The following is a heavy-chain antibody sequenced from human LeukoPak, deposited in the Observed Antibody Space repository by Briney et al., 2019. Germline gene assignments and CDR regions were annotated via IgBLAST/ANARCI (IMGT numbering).Heavy chain of an antibody. CDR2: ISRSGGST. CDR1: GFTFSSYA. Sequence: PGGSLRLSCAASGFTFSSYAMSWVRQAPGKGLEWVSVISRSGGSTHYADSAKGRFTISRDNSKNTVYVQMNSLRAEDTAVYYCAKGYDSSSWFSPLDYWGQGTLVTVSS. CDR3: AKGYDSSSWFSPLDY. V-gene: IGHV3-23*01. D-gene: IGHD6-13*01. J-gene: IGHJ4*02.